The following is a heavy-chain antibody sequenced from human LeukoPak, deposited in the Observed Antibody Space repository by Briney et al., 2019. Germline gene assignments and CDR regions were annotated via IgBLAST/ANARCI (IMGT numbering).Heavy chain of an antibody. CDR3: ARDGDPYYYGMDV. D-gene: IGHD2-21*01. CDR2: IIPIFGTA. V-gene: IGHV1-69*13. J-gene: IGHJ6*02. CDR1: GGTFSSYA. Sequence: SVTVSCKASGGTFSSYAISWVRQAPGQGLEWMGGIIPIFGTANYAQKFQGRVTITADESTSTAYMELSSLRSEDTAVYYCARDGDPYYYGMDVWGQGTTVTVSS.